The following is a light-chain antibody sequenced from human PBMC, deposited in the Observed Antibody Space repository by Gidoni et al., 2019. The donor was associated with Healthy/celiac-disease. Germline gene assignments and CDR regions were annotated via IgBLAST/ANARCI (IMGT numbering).Light chain of an antibody. V-gene: IGKV3-20*01. CDR2: GAS. CDR1: QSVSSSY. J-gene: IGKJ4*01. CDR3: QQYGSSPTT. Sequence: EIVLTQSPGTLSLSPGERGTLSCRASQSVSSSYLAWYQQKPGQAPRLLIYGASSRATGIPDRFSGSESGTDFTLTISRLEPEDFAVYYCQQYGSSPTTFGGXTKVEIK.